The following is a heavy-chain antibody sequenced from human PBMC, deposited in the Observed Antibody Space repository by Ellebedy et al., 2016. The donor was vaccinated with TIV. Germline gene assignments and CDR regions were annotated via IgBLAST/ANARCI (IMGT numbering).Heavy chain of an antibody. CDR2: ISAGGGDT. D-gene: IGHD2-21*01. CDR3: AKGRGSSVIDYHYYGLDV. V-gene: IGHV3-23*01. J-gene: IGHJ6*02. CDR1: GFTFSSYA. Sequence: GESLKISXAASGFTFSSYAMSWIRQAPGKGLEWVSGISAGGGDTFFADSVRGRFTISRDYFQSTLYLQMNSLRAEDAAVYYCAKGRGSSVIDYHYYGLDVWGQGTTVTVSS.